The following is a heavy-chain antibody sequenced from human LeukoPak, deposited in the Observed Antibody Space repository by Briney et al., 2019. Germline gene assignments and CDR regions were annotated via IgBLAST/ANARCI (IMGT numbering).Heavy chain of an antibody. D-gene: IGHD6-6*01. CDR1: GFSLSGHW. Sequence: GSLRLSCTASGFSLSGHWMHWARQLPGKVIVSVSRISTTGSTRSFAGSGKGRFSVSRDNAKNTLYLQVNNLRAEDTAVYYCARGPNSNWSGLDFWGQGTLLTVSS. J-gene: IGHJ4*02. V-gene: IGHV3-74*01. CDR3: ARGPNSNWSGLDF. CDR2: ISTTGSTR.